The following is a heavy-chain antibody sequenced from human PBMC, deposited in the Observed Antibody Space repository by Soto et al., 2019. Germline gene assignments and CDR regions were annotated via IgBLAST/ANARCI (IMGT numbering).Heavy chain of an antibody. Sequence: QVQLVQSGADVKKPGSSVKVSCQASGVTFSSETLGWVRQAPGQGLEWVGGNIPLFGTASYAQKVQGRVTITADESTSTVYMELSSLRSDDTAVYFCATELGENPASPFDAWGQGTLVTVSS. CDR3: ATELGENPASPFDA. CDR1: GVTFSSET. V-gene: IGHV1-69*01. D-gene: IGHD3-10*01. J-gene: IGHJ4*02. CDR2: NIPLFGTA.